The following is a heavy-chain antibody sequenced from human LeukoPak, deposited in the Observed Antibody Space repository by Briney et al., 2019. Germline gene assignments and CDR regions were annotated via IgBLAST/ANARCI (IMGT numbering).Heavy chain of an antibody. Sequence: SENLSLTCAGYGGSCSGYYWSWIRQPPGKGLEWIGEINHSGSTNYNPSLKSRVTISVDTAKNQFSLKLSSVTAADTAVYYCARHPRYYGSGNGWYDYWGQGTLVTVSS. V-gene: IGHV4-34*01. J-gene: IGHJ4*02. CDR1: GGSCSGYY. D-gene: IGHD3-10*01. CDR2: INHSGST. CDR3: ARHPRYYGSGNGWYDY.